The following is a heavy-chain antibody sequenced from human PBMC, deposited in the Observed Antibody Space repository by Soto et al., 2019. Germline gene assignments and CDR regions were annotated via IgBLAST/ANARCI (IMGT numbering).Heavy chain of an antibody. CDR2: INPNSGGT. Sequence: ASVKVSCKASGYTFTGYYMHWVRQAPGQGLEWMGWINPNSGGTNYAQKFQGWVTMTRDTSISTAYMELSRLRSDDTAVYYCAAQPTYFDFWSDYPPWFDPWGQGTLVTVSS. CDR3: AAQPTYFDFWSDYPPWFDP. D-gene: IGHD3-3*01. CDR1: GYTFTGYY. V-gene: IGHV1-2*04. J-gene: IGHJ5*02.